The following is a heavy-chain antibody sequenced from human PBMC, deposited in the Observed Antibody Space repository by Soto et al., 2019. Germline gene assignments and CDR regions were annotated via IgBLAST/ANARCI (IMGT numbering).Heavy chain of an antibody. CDR1: GYSFPNYW. CDR2: IYPGDSDT. Sequence: AESLSISCTASGYSFPNYWIVWVLQVPGQRLEWMGIIYPGDSDTNYSPSFQGQVTITADTSISTAFLQWTSLKAADTAMYYCARRGKQAGSDQSQYYIMDAWGQGTPVTVSS. V-gene: IGHV5-51*01. J-gene: IGHJ6*02. D-gene: IGHD3-10*01. CDR3: ARRGKQAGSDQSQYYIMDA.